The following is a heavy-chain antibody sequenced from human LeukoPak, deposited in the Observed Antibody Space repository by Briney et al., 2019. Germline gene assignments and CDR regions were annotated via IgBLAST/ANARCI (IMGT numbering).Heavy chain of an antibody. V-gene: IGHV3-48*01. D-gene: IGHD3-10*01. CDR1: GFTFSSYS. Sequence: QPGGSLRLSCAASGFTFSSYSMNWVRQAPGKGLEWVSYISSSSSTIYYADSVKGRFTISRDNAKNSLYLQMNSLRAEDTAVYYCARDRVLLWFGVFDYWGQGTLVTVSS. J-gene: IGHJ4*02. CDR3: ARDRVLLWFGVFDY. CDR2: ISSSSSTI.